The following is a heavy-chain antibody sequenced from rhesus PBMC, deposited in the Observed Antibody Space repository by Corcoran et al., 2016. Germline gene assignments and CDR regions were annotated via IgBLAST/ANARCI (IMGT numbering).Heavy chain of an antibody. D-gene: IGHD6-37*01. CDR3: ASGLFQWLVEDV. Sequence: QLQLQESGPGLVKPSETLSLTCAVSGGSISSSYWSWIRQAPGKGLEWIGYIYGSGSSTNYNPSLKSRVTLSVDTSKNQLSLKLSSVTAADTAVYYCASGLFQWLVEDVWGPGVLVTVSS. V-gene: IGHV4-169*02. J-gene: IGHJ5-1*01. CDR2: IYGSGSST. CDR1: GGSISSSY.